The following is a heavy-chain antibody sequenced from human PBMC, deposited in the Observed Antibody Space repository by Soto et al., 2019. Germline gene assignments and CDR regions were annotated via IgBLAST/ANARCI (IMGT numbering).Heavy chain of an antibody. CDR3: ATGTTVTKFFDY. D-gene: IGHD4-17*01. CDR1: GGSISSSSYS. CDR2: IYYSGST. V-gene: IGHV4-39*01. Sequence: SETLSLTCTVSGGSISSSSYSWGWIRKPPGKGLEWIGSIYYSGSTYYNPSLKSRVTISVDTSKNQFSLKLSSVTAADTAVYYCATGTTVTKFFDYWGQGTLVTVSS. J-gene: IGHJ4*02.